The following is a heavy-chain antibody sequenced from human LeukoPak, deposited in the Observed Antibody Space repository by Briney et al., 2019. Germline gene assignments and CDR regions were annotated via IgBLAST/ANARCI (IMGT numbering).Heavy chain of an antibody. CDR1: GYTFTSYG. D-gene: IGHD3-22*01. Sequence: ASVKVSCKASGYTFTSYGISWVRQAPGQGLEWMEWISAYNGNTNYAQKLQGRVTMTTDTSTSTAYMELRSLRSDDTAVYYCARDVYYDSSGYYGGAYYFDYWGRGTLVTVSS. J-gene: IGHJ4*02. V-gene: IGHV1-18*01. CDR2: ISAYNGNT. CDR3: ARDVYYDSSGYYGGAYYFDY.